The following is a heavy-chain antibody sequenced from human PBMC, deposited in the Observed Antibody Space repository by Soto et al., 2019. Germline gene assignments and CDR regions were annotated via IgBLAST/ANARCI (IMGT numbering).Heavy chain of an antibody. CDR2: ISGSGGST. D-gene: IGHD6-13*01. CDR1: GFTFSSYA. J-gene: IGHJ4*02. CDR3: APSAAVYFDY. Sequence: EVQLLESGGGLVQPGGSLILSCAASGFTFSSYAMSWVRQAPGKGLEWVSAISGSGGSTYYADSVKGRFTISRDNSKNTMYLQMNSLRAEDTAVDYCAPSAAVYFDYWGQGTLVTVSS. V-gene: IGHV3-23*01.